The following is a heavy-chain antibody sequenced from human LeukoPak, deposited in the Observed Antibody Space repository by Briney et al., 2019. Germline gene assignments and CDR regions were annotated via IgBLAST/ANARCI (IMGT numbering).Heavy chain of an antibody. V-gene: IGHV4-31*03. D-gene: IGHD2-15*01. CDR2: IDDSGST. J-gene: IGHJ6*02. CDR1: GGSNSSGGYY. CDR3: ARGLVVVVAAPIYYGMDV. Sequence: SETLSLTCTVSGGSNSSGGYYWSWIGQHPGKGLEWIGYIDDSGSTYYNPSLRSRVTIPFDTSKNQFSLKLSSATAADTAVYYCARGLVVVVAAPIYYGMDVWGQGTTVTVSS.